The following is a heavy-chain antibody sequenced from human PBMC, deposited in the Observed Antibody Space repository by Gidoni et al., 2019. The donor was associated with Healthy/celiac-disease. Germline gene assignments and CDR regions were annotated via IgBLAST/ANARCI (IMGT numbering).Heavy chain of an antibody. Sequence: QVQLQESGPGLAKPSETLSLTCTVSAGSISSYYWSWIRQPPGKGLEWIGYIYYSGSTNYNPSLKSRVTISVDTSKNQFSLKLSSVTAADTAVYYCARVEYGDYGMDVWGQGTTVTVSS. CDR2: IYYSGST. CDR3: ARVEYGDYGMDV. D-gene: IGHD4-17*01. J-gene: IGHJ6*02. V-gene: IGHV4-59*01. CDR1: AGSISSYY.